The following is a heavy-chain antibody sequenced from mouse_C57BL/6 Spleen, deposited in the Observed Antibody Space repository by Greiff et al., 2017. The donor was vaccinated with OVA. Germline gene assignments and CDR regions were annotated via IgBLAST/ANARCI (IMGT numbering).Heavy chain of an antibody. D-gene: IGHD4-1*01. V-gene: IGHV2-4*01. CDR2: IWSGGST. J-gene: IGHJ4*01. Sequence: VKLVESGPGLVQPSQSLSITCTVSGFSLTSYGVHWVRQPPGKGLEWLGVIWSGGSTDYNAAFISRLSISKDNSKSQVFFKMNSLQADDTAIYYCAKNLGPREAMDYWGQGTSVTVSS. CDR1: GFSLTSYG. CDR3: AKNLGPREAMDY.